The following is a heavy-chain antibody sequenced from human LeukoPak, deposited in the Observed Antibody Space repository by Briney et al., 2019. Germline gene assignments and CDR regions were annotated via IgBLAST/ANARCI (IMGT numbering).Heavy chain of an antibody. Sequence: GGSLRLSCAASGFTFSSYSMNWVRQAPGKGLEWVSSISSSSSYIYYADSVKGRFTISRDNAKNSLCLQMNSLRAEDTAVYYCARLTYDSSGYAPSYDYWGQGTLVTVSS. V-gene: IGHV3-21*01. CDR3: ARLTYDSSGYAPSYDY. D-gene: IGHD3-22*01. CDR1: GFTFSSYS. CDR2: ISSSSSYI. J-gene: IGHJ4*02.